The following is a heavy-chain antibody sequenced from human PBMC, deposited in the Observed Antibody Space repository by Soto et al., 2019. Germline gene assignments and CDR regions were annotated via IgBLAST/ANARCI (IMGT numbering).Heavy chain of an antibody. CDR2: VYHTGDT. CDR1: GGTVASSHW. D-gene: IGHD2-21*02. Sequence: PSETLSLTCGVSGGTVASSHWWSWVRQSPGGGLEWIGNVYHTGDTNLNPSLQSRVTISVDKSNNQFSLRLSSLTAADTAVYFCAREIVTAGGNNYFDPWGPGTLVTVSS. J-gene: IGHJ5*02. CDR3: AREIVTAGGNNYFDP. V-gene: IGHV4-4*02.